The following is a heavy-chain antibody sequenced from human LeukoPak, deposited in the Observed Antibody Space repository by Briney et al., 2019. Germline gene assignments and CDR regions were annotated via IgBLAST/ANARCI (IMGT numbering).Heavy chain of an antibody. D-gene: IGHD3-10*01. CDR2: IYTSGST. CDR3: ARDSGTTGEVKFDP. CDR1: GGSISSYY. V-gene: IGHV4-4*07. Sequence: MSSETLSLTCTVSGGSISSYYWSWIRQPAGKGLEWIGRIYTSGSTNYNPSLKSRVTMSVDTSKNQFSLKLSSVTAADTALYYCARDSGTTGEVKFDPWGQGTLVTVSS. J-gene: IGHJ5*02.